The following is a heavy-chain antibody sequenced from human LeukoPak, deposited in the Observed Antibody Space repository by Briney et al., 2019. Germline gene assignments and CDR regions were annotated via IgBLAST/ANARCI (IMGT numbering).Heavy chain of an antibody. D-gene: IGHD3-9*01. CDR3: AREINGGYDILTGYYRGAFDI. Sequence: SVKVSCKASGYTFTSYGISWVRQAPGQGLEWMGRIIPILGIANYAQKFQGRVTITADKSTSTAYMELSSLRSEDTAVYYCAREINGGYDILTGYYRGAFDIWGQGTMVTVSS. CDR1: GYTFTSYG. J-gene: IGHJ3*02. CDR2: IIPILGIA. V-gene: IGHV1-69*04.